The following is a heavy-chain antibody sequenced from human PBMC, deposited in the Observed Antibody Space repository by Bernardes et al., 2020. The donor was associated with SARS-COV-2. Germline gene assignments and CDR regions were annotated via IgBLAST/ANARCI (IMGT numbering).Heavy chain of an antibody. J-gene: IGHJ5*02. Sequence: SETLSLTCTVSGASLGTVSYYWGWIRQPPGQGLECVARNYYNGNTYYNPSLKSRVTISRGPSANKFSLKMRSVTAADSGIYFCASGTDTGAAGRVGWFDPWGQGTLVTVSS. CDR1: GASLGTVSYY. CDR3: ASGTDTGAAGRVGWFDP. CDR2: NYYNGNT. V-gene: IGHV4-39*01. D-gene: IGHD6-13*01.